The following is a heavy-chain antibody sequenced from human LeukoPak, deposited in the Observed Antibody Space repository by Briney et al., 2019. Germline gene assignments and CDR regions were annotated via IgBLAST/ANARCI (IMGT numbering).Heavy chain of an antibody. CDR3: AMAGYSDGPFDFDY. Sequence: GGSLKLSCAASGFTFSSYSMNWVRQAPGKGLEWVSSISSSSSYIYYADSVKGRFTISRDNAKNSLYLQMNSLRAEDTAVYYCAMAGYSDGPFDFDYWGHGTQVTVSS. CDR2: ISSSSSYI. D-gene: IGHD5-18*01. V-gene: IGHV3-21*01. CDR1: GFTFSSYS. J-gene: IGHJ4*01.